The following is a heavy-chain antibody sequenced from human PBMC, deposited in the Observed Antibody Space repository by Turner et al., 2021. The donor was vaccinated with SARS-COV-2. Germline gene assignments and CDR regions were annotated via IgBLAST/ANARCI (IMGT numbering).Heavy chain of an antibody. CDR2: INESGST. D-gene: IGHD1-26*01. CDR1: GGSLSVLY. V-gene: IGHV4-34*01. CDR3: ARAKGPSLYRSYYNPTFFDP. J-gene: IGHJ5*02. Sequence: QVQLQQWGAGLSKTSETLFLTCVVPGGSLSVLYWTWILQSPGKVLEWIVEINESGSTTYNPTIKSRLTISVDTSKNQFSLKLTSVTAADTAVYYCARAKGPSLYRSYYNPTFFDPWGQGILVTVSS.